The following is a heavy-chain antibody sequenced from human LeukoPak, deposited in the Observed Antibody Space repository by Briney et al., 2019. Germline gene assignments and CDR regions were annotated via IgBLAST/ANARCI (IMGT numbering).Heavy chain of an antibody. CDR2: IIPIFGTA. D-gene: IGHD1-26*01. CDR1: GGTFSSYA. J-gene: IGHJ5*02. V-gene: IGHV1-69*05. Sequence: GASVKVSCKASGGTFSSYAISWVRQAPGQGLEWMGGIIPIFGTANYAQKFQGRVTITTDESTSTAYMELSSLRSEDTAVYYCARFGVGALWNQYWFDPWGQGTLVTVSS. CDR3: ARFGVGALWNQYWFDP.